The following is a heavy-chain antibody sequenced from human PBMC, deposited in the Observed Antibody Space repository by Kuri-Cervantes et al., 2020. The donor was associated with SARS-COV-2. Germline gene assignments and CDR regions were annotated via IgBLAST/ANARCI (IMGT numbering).Heavy chain of an antibody. CDR1: GFTVSSNY. Sequence: SCAASGFTVSSNYMSWVRQSPGKGLEWIGEINHSGSTNYNPSLKSRVAISVDTSKNQFSLKLSSVTAADTAVYFCARGQGVAVPVALLVFLGYYMDVWGKGTTVTVSS. CDR3: ARGQGVAVPVALLVFLGYYMDV. D-gene: IGHD2-15*01. J-gene: IGHJ6*03. CDR2: INHSGST. V-gene: IGHV4-34*01.